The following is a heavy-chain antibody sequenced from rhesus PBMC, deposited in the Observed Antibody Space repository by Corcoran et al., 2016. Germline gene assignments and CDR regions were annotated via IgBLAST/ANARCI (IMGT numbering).Heavy chain of an antibody. Sequence: QVQLQESGPGLVKPSEPLPLTCAVSGASFTSNNWSWIRQAPGKGLEWIGRIYGNSGSTNYNPSLKSRITISKDASKNQFSLKLSSVTAADTAVYYCTRAVSDYWGQGVLVTVSS. V-gene: IGHV4S2*01. CDR1: GASFTSNN. J-gene: IGHJ4*01. CDR2: IYGNSGST. CDR3: TRAVSDY.